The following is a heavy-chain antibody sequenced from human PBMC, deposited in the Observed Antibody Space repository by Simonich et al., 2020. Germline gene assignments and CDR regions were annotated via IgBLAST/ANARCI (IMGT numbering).Heavy chain of an antibody. CDR3: ARVPGIYCYYGMDV. CDR1: GYTFTGYY. V-gene: IGHV1-2*06. D-gene: IGHD3-10*01. Sequence: GAEVKKPGASVKVSCKASGYTFTGYYMHWVRQAPGQGLEWMGRINPNSGCTNDAQKFQGRVTMTRDTSISTAYMELSRLRSDDTAVYYCARVPGIYCYYGMDVWGQGTTVTVSS. CDR2: INPNSGCT. J-gene: IGHJ6*02.